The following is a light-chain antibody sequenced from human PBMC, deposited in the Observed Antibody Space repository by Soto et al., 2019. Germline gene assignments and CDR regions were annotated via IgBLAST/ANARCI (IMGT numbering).Light chain of an antibody. J-gene: IGKJ3*01. Sequence: EIVLTQSPATLSLSPGERATLSCRASQSIRNYLAWYQKKPGQSPRLLIYDASNWATDVPASFSASGSGTYFTLSISSLEPEDFAVYFCQQRSNGPLTVGPGTKVDIK. V-gene: IGKV3-11*01. CDR1: QSIRNY. CDR3: QQRSNGPLT. CDR2: DAS.